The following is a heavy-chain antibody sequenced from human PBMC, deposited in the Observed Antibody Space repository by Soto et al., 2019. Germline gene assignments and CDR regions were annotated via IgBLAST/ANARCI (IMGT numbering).Heavy chain of an antibody. CDR3: TTGSVEGI. CDR2: IKNSAGGGAT. J-gene: IGHJ6*02. CDR1: GFSVTSGFSFNDAW. Sequence: EVQLVESAGGLVKPGGSLRLSCVASGFSVTSGFSFNDAWMNWVRQAPGEGLEWVGRIKNSAGGGATHYAATVEGRFTISRDDAKNALDLHINSLSAEDTAMYYCTTGSVEGIWGQGSTVTATS. V-gene: IGHV3-15*07. D-gene: IGHD2-15*01.